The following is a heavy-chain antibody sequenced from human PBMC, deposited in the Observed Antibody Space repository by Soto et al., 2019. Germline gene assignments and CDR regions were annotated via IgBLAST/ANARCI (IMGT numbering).Heavy chain of an antibody. CDR1: VYTLTELS. V-gene: IGHV1-24*01. J-gene: IGHJ4*02. Sequence: ASVKVSCKVSVYTLTELSMHWVRQAPGKGLEWMGGFDPEDGETIYAQKFQGRVTMTEDTSTDTAYMELSSLRSEDTAVYYCATEFTGYYSFDYWGQGTLVTVSS. D-gene: IGHD3-9*01. CDR3: ATEFTGYYSFDY. CDR2: FDPEDGET.